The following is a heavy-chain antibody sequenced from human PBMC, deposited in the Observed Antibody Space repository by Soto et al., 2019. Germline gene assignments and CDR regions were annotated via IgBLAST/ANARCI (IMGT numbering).Heavy chain of an antibody. Sequence: PSETLSLTCSVSGAIVTSGENYWSWVRQPPGKGLEWLGYIYDSGVTSYTPALKSRVTLSLDRPNNQVSLKLRSVTAAETAVYFCVRDLDHGYTGNLWGPGTLVTVSS. CDR3: VRDLDHGYTGNL. CDR1: GAIVTSGENY. D-gene: IGHD5-18*01. V-gene: IGHV4-30-4*08. J-gene: IGHJ3*01. CDR2: IYDSGVT.